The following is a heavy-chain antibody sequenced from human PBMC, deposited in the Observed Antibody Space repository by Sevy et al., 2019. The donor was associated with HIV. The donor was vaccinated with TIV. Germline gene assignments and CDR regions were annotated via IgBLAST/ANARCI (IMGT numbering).Heavy chain of an antibody. CDR3: TTDGGYSYGSHYYYYYYGMDV. J-gene: IGHJ6*02. CDR1: AFTFSNAW. D-gene: IGHD5-18*01. V-gene: IGHV3-15*01. Sequence: GGSLRLSCAASAFTFSNAWMSWVRQAPGKGLEWVGRIKSKTDGGTTDYAAPVKGRFTISRDDSKNTLYLQMNSLKTEDTAVYYCTTDGGYSYGSHYYYYYYGMDVWGQGTTVTVSS. CDR2: IKSKTDGGTT.